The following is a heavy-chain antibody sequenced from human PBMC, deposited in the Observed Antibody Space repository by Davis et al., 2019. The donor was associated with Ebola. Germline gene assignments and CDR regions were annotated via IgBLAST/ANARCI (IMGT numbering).Heavy chain of an antibody. J-gene: IGHJ4*02. D-gene: IGHD5-24*01. CDR2: IYYSGST. Sequence: MPSETLSLTCTVSGGSISSSSYYWGWIRQPPGKGLEWIGSIYYSGSTYYNPSLKSRVTISVDTSKNQFSLKLSSVTAADTAVYYCAKMATIGHYFDYWGQGTLVTVSS. CDR1: GGSISSSSYY. CDR3: AKMATIGHYFDY. V-gene: IGHV4-39*07.